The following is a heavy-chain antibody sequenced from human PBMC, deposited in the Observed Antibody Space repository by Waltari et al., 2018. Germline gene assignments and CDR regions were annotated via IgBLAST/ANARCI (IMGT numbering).Heavy chain of an antibody. D-gene: IGHD3-9*01. J-gene: IGHJ4*02. CDR3: ARDGSYYDILTGYYALHYFDY. CDR1: SGYY. CDR2: IYHSGST. Sequence: SGYYWGWIRQPPGKGLEWIGSIYHSGSTYYNPSLKSRVTISVDTSKNQFSLKLSSVTAADTAVYYCARDGSYYDILTGYYALHYFDYWGQGTLVTVSS. V-gene: IGHV4-38-2*02.